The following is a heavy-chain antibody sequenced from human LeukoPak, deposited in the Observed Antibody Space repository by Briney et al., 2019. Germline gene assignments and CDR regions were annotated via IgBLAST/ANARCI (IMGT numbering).Heavy chain of an antibody. D-gene: IGHD3-10*01. V-gene: IGHV1-2*02. Sequence: ASVKVSCKASGYIFTGYYMHWVRQAPGQGLEWMGWINPNSGDTNYAQKFQGRVTMTRDTSISTAYMELSRLRSDDTAVYYCALFGDYYGSGSLVDYWGQGTLVTVSS. CDR3: ALFGDYYGSGSLVDY. CDR2: INPNSGDT. J-gene: IGHJ4*02. CDR1: GYIFTGYY.